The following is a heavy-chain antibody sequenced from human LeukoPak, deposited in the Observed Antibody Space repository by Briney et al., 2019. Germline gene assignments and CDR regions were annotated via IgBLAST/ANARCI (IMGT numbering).Heavy chain of an antibody. CDR1: GFTFNNYW. CDR3: TKGTIWLPFDY. V-gene: IGHV3-74*01. J-gene: IGHJ4*02. Sequence: GGSLRLSCAASGFTFNNYWMHWVRQAPGKGLVWVSRINSDGRSTRYADSVKGRFTISRDNSKNTLYLQMNSLRAEDTAVYYCTKGTIWLPFDYWGQGTLVTVSS. D-gene: IGHD5-18*01. CDR2: INSDGRST.